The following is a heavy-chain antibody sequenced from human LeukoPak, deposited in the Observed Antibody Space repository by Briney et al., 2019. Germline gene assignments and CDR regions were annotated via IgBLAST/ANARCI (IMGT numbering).Heavy chain of an antibody. CDR3: ARGQWLAPYFDY. Sequence: SETLSLTCTVSGGSISSSSYSWGWIRQPPGKGLEWIGSIYYSGSTYYNPSLKSRVTISVDTSKNQFSLKLSPVTAADTAVYYCARGQWLAPYFDYWGQGTLVTVSS. CDR2: IYYSGST. J-gene: IGHJ4*02. V-gene: IGHV4-39*07. CDR1: GGSISSSSYS. D-gene: IGHD6-19*01.